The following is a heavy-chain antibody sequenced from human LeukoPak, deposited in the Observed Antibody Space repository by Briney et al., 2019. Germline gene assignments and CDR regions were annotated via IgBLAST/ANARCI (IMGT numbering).Heavy chain of an antibody. Sequence: SETLSLTCTVSGGSISSSSYYWGWIRQPPGKGLEWIGSIYYSGSTYYNPSLKSRVTISVDTSKNQFSLKLSSVTAADTAVYYCARDRTDGDSDYWGQGTLVTVSS. CDR1: GGSISSSSYY. V-gene: IGHV4-39*07. CDR3: ARDRTDGDSDY. J-gene: IGHJ4*02. D-gene: IGHD4-17*01. CDR2: IYYSGST.